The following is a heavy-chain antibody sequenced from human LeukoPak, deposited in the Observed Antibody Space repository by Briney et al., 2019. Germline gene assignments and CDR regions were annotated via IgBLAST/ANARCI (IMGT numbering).Heavy chain of an antibody. CDR1: GFTFSSYW. CDR3: AKDRFPLNPPPSITIFGVVTSN. Sequence: HPGGSLRLSCAASGFTFSSYWMHWVRQAPGKGLVWVSNINSDGRRASYADSVKGRFTISRDNAKNTLYLQMNSLRAEDTAVYYCAKDRFPLNPPPSITIFGVVTSNWGQGTLVTVSS. D-gene: IGHD3-3*01. J-gene: IGHJ4*02. V-gene: IGHV3-74*01. CDR2: INSDGRRA.